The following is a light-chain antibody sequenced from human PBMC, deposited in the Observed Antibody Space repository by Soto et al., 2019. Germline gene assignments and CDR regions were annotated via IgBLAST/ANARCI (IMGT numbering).Light chain of an antibody. CDR1: QSISSW. Sequence: DIQMTQSPSTLSASVGDRVTITCRASQSISSWLAWYQQRPGKAPKLLIYTASNLESGVPSRFSGSGSGTEFTLTITSLQPDDFATYYCQQYDLYPWTFGQGTKVEI. J-gene: IGKJ1*01. CDR2: TAS. V-gene: IGKV1-5*03. CDR3: QQYDLYPWT.